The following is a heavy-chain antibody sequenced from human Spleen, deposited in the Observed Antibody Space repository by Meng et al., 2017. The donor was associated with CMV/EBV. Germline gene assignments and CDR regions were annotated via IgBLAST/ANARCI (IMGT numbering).Heavy chain of an antibody. Sequence: SVKVSCKASGYTFTDYYIHWVRQAPGQGLEWMGGIIPIFGTANYAQKFQGRVTITTDESTSTAYMELSSLRSEDTAVYYCARERYSYGSRDYGMDVWGQGTTVTVSS. CDR1: GYTFTDYY. V-gene: IGHV1-69*05. CDR2: IIPIFGTA. CDR3: ARERYSYGSRDYGMDV. J-gene: IGHJ6*02. D-gene: IGHD5-18*01.